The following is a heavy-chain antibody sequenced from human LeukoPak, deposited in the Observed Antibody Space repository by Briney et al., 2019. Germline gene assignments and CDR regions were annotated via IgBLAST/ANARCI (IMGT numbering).Heavy chain of an antibody. V-gene: IGHV3-15*01. CDR2: IKSKTDGGTT. J-gene: IGHJ6*03. Sequence: GGSLRLSCAASGFTFSNARMSWVRQAPGKGLEWVGRIKSKTDGGTTDYAAPVKSRFTISRDDSKNTLYLQMNSLKTEDTAVYYCTTVRGSGSYYKYYYYMDVWGKGTTVTVSS. CDR3: TTVRGSGSYYKYYYYMDV. CDR1: GFTFSNAR. D-gene: IGHD3-10*01.